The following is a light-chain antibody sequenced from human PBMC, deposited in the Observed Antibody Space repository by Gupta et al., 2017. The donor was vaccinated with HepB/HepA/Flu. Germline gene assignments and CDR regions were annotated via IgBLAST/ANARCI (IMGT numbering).Light chain of an antibody. Sequence: DIQMTQSPSSLSASVGDRVTITCRASQGIGNDLGWYQQKPGKAPKRLIYAASSLESGVPSRFSGGGSGTEFTLTISSLQPEDFAAYYCLQYISYPWTFGQGTKVEI. CDR3: LQYISYPWT. V-gene: IGKV1-17*01. CDR1: QGIGND. CDR2: AAS. J-gene: IGKJ1*01.